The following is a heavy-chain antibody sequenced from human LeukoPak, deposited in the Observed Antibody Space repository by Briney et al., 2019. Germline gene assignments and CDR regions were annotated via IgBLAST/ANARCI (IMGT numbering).Heavy chain of an antibody. Sequence: SETLSLTCSGSGGSISTYYWNSIRQTPGKGLEWIGHISYGNTDYNPSLKSRVTISVDTSKNQFSLKLTSVTAADTAVYYCARDKAHSYGRYFDPWGQGALVTVSS. J-gene: IGHJ5*02. V-gene: IGHV4-59*01. CDR1: GGSISTYY. D-gene: IGHD5-18*01. CDR3: ARDKAHSYGRYFDP. CDR2: ISYGNT.